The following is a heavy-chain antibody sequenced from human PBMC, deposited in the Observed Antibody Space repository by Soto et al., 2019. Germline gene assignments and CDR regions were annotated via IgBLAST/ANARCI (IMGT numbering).Heavy chain of an antibody. CDR3: VRDWESAVSTWSFVGL. Sequence: QVQLVQSGAEVKKPGSSVKVSCKSSGGTYSPSTINLVRQAPGQGLEWMGRIIPFLGVTNYRLKFQARVTITADKATNTAYMDLRGLRFEDTAVYYCVRDWESAVSTWSFVGLWGRGTLVTVSS. J-gene: IGHJ4*02. V-gene: IGHV1-69*08. D-gene: IGHD1-26*01. CDR2: IIPFLGVT. CDR1: GGTYSPST.